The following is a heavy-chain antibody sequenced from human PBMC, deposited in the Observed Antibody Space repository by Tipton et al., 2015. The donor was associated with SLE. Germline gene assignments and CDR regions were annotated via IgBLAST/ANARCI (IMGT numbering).Heavy chain of an antibody. D-gene: IGHD7-27*01. Sequence: LVQSGAEVKKPGASVKVSCKASGYTFTGYYMHWVRQAPGQGLEWMGRINPNSGGTNYAQKFQGRVTMTRDTSISTAYMELSRLRSDDTAVYYCARDRGKLGMDLYYWGQGTLVTVSS. CDR3: ARDRGKLGMDLYY. CDR1: GYTFTGYY. CDR2: INPNSGGT. J-gene: IGHJ4*02. V-gene: IGHV1-2*06.